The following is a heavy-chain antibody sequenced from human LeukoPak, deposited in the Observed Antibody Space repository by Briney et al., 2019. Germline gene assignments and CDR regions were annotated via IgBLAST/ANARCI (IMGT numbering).Heavy chain of an antibody. D-gene: IGHD5-18*01. CDR3: ARAISNYTAMVSDAFDI. CDR1: GGTFSSYG. V-gene: IGHV1-69*05. J-gene: IGHJ3*02. Sequence: GASVKVSCKASGGTFSSYGISWVRQAPGQGLEWMGRIIPIFGTANYAQKFQGRVTITTDESTSTAYMELSSLRSEDTAVYYCARAISNYTAMVSDAFDIWGQGTMVTVSS. CDR2: IIPIFGTA.